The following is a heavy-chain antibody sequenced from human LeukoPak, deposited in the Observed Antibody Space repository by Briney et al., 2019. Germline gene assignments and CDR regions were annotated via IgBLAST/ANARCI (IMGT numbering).Heavy chain of an antibody. Sequence: GGSLRLSCAASGFTFSRYAMSWVRQAPGKGLEWVSDISCSGDSTYYADSVKGRFTISRDNSNNTLYLQMNSLRAEDTAVYCCAKGAPGITGTFDYWGQGTLVTVSS. CDR2: ISCSGDST. CDR3: AKGAPGITGTFDY. D-gene: IGHD1-20*01. V-gene: IGHV3-23*01. J-gene: IGHJ4*02. CDR1: GFTFSRYA.